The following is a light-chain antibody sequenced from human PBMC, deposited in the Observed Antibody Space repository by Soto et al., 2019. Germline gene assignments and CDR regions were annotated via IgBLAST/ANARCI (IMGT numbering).Light chain of an antibody. CDR3: TSWTTSTTMI. Sequence: QSALTQPASVSGSPGQSINISCTGTSRDIGAYNFVSWYQQHPGKAPKLMLYDVNIRPSGVSNRFSGSKSGNTASLTISALQAEDEADYYCTSWTTSTTMIFGGGTKLTVL. CDR2: DVN. V-gene: IGLV2-14*03. J-gene: IGLJ2*01. CDR1: SRDIGAYNF.